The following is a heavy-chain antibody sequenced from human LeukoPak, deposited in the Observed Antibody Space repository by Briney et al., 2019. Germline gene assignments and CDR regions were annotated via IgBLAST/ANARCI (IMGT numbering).Heavy chain of an antibody. D-gene: IGHD1-26*01. Sequence: GGSLRLSCAASGFTFSSYGMHWVRQAPGKGLEWVTIIWYDGSNKYYADSVKGRFTISRDNSKNTLYLQMNSLRAEDTAVYYCARDEGGSYLYWGQGTLVTVSS. V-gene: IGHV3-30*02. J-gene: IGHJ4*02. CDR1: GFTFSSYG. CDR2: IWYDGSNK. CDR3: ARDEGGSYLY.